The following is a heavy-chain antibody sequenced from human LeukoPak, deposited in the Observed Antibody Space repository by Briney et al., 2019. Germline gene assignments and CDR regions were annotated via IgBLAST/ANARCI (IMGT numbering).Heavy chain of an antibody. V-gene: IGHV1-2*02. CDR2: INPNSGGA. CDR3: ARDFGRSSSWYPRYFQH. J-gene: IGHJ1*01. Sequence: GASVKVSCKASGYTFTGYDMHWVRQAPGQGLEWMGWINPNSGGANYAQKFQGRVTMTRDTSISTACMELSRLRSDDTAVYYCARDFGRSSSWYPRYFQHWGQGTLVTVSS. CDR1: GYTFTGYD. D-gene: IGHD6-13*01.